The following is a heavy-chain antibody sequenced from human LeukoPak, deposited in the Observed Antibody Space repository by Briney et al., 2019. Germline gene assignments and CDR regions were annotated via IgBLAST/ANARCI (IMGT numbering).Heavy chain of an antibody. V-gene: IGHV3-23*01. CDR2: LSGSGGSI. Sequence: PGGSLRLSCAASGFTFSSYDMSWVRQAPGKGLEWVSGLSGSGGSIYYADSVKGRFTISRDNSKNTLYLQMNSLRAEDTAVYYCAKVLTISTYGHFDYWGQGTLVTVSS. CDR1: GFTFSSYD. J-gene: IGHJ4*02. CDR3: AKVLTISTYGHFDY. D-gene: IGHD4/OR15-4a*01.